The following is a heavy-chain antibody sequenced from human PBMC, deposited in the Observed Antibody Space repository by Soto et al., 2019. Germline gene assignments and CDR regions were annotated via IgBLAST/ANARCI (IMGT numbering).Heavy chain of an antibody. Sequence: GASVKVSCKASGGTFSSYAISWVRQAPGQGLEWMGGIIPIFGTANYAQKFQGRVTITAGESTSTAYMELSSLRSEDTAVYYCARVETIESSSWRTSHYYYGMDVWGQGTTVTVSS. J-gene: IGHJ6*02. V-gene: IGHV1-69*13. CDR3: ARVETIESSSWRTSHYYYGMDV. CDR1: GGTFSSYA. D-gene: IGHD6-13*01. CDR2: IIPIFGTA.